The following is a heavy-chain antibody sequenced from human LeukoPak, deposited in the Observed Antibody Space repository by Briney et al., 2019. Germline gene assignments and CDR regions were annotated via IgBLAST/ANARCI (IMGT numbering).Heavy chain of an antibody. CDR1: GFTFSDYG. J-gene: IGHJ4*02. CDR3: ARDSSDSSSYLDY. D-gene: IGHD6-6*01. V-gene: IGHV3-30*02. CDR2: IRYDGSIK. Sequence: PGGSLRLSCAASGFTFSDYGMDWVRQAPGKGLEWVAFIRYDGSIKYYTDSVKDRFTISRDNSRNTLYLQMNSLRAEDTAVYYCARDSSDSSSYLDYWGQGTLVTVSS.